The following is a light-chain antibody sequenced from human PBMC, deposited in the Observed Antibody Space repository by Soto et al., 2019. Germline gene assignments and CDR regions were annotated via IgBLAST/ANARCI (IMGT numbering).Light chain of an antibody. J-gene: IGKJ1*01. V-gene: IGKV1-5*03. CDR2: RAS. Sequence: DIQMTQSPSTLSASVGDRVTITCRASQSISSWLAWYQQKPGKAPKLLIYRASSLESGVPSRFIVSGSGTEFTLTISSLQPDDFATYYCQQYNSYSRTFGRGTKVEIK. CDR3: QQYNSYSRT. CDR1: QSISSW.